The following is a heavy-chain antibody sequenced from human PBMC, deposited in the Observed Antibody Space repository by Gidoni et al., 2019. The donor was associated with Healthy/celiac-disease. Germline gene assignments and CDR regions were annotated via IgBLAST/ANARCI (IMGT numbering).Heavy chain of an antibody. V-gene: IGHV5-51*01. CDR1: GYSFTSYW. J-gene: IGHJ5*02. D-gene: IGHD6-13*01. CDR2: IYPGDSDT. CDR3: ARQRGIAAAEDWFDP. Sequence: VPLVQSGAAVNTPGASLNISCMGSGYSFTSYWIGWVRQMPGKGLEWMGIIYPGDSDTRYSPSFQGQVTISADKSISTAYLQWSSLKASDTAMYYCARQRGIAAAEDWFDPWGQRTLVTVSS.